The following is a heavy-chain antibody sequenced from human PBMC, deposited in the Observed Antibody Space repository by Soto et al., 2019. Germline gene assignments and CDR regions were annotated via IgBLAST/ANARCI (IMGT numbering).Heavy chain of an antibody. CDR1: GFTFNSYA. V-gene: IGHV3-30-3*01. D-gene: IGHD6-19*01. Sequence: GGSLRLSCAASGFTFNSYAMHWVRQAPGKGLEWVAITSYDGGNKYYADSVKRRFTISRDNPKNTLYLQINSLRVEDTAVYYCARDIALAGSRYVDYWGQGTLVTVSS. CDR2: TSYDGGNK. J-gene: IGHJ4*02. CDR3: ARDIALAGSRYVDY.